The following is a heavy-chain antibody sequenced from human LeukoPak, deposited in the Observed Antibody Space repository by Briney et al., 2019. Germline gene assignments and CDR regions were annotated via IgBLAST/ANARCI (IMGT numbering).Heavy chain of an antibody. J-gene: IGHJ4*02. CDR1: GLTVSSNY. D-gene: IGHD6-19*01. CDR2: IYSGGST. V-gene: IGHV3-66*01. Sequence: PGGSLRLSCAASGLTVSSNYMSGVRQARGRGREGGSVIYSGGSTYYADSVKGRFTISRDNSKNTLYLQMNSLSAEATAAYYCARVPGEVAGSFNYFDSWGQGTLVTVSS. CDR3: ARVPGEVAGSFNYFDS.